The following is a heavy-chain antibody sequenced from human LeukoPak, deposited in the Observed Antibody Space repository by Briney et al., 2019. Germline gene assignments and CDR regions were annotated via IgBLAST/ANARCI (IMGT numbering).Heavy chain of an antibody. D-gene: IGHD6-19*01. J-gene: IGHJ4*02. CDR3: ARSTWGSGWYYFDY. Sequence: GASLQISCKGSGYRFTSYWIGWVRQMPGKGLEWMGIIYPGDSDTRYSPSFQGQVTISADKSISTAYLQWSSLKASDTAMYYCARSTWGSGWYYFDYWGQGTLVTVSS. CDR2: IYPGDSDT. V-gene: IGHV5-51*01. CDR1: GYRFTSYW.